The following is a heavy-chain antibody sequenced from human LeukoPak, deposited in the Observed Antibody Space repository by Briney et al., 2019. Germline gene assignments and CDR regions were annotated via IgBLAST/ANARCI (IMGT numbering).Heavy chain of an antibody. Sequence: GGSLRLSCAASGFTFSSYSMSWVRQAPGKGLEWVSAISGSGGSTYYADSVKGRFTISRDNSKNTLYLQMNSLRAEDTAVYYCAKDPGFYYDSSGYYHWGQGTLVTVSS. V-gene: IGHV3-23*01. CDR1: GFTFSSYS. D-gene: IGHD3-22*01. CDR2: ISGSGGST. J-gene: IGHJ5*02. CDR3: AKDPGFYYDSSGYYH.